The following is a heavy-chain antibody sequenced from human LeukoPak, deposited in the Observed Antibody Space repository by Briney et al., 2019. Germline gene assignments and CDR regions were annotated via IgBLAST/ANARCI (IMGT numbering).Heavy chain of an antibody. D-gene: IGHD1-1*01. CDR2: IKQDGSEK. Sequence: GGSLRLSCAASGFTFSSYWMSWVRQAPGKGLEWVANIKQDGSEKYYVDSVKGRFTISRDNAKNSLYLQMNSLRAEDTAVYYCASRGGYLFYYMDVWGKGTTVTISS. V-gene: IGHV3-7*01. CDR3: ASRGGYLFYYMDV. CDR1: GFTFSSYW. J-gene: IGHJ6*03.